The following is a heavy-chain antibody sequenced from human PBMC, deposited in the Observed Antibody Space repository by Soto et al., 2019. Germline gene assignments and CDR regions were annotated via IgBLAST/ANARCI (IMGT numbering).Heavy chain of an antibody. CDR3: ARGADSSGYLESYFDY. J-gene: IGHJ4*02. CDR1: GGSISSGGYC. CDR2: IYHSGST. V-gene: IGHV4-30-2*01. D-gene: IGHD3-22*01. Sequence: SETLSLTCAVSGGSISSGGYCWSWIRQPPGKGLEWIGYIYHSGSTYYNPSLKSRVTISVDRSKNQFSLKLSSVTAADTAVYYCARGADSSGYLESYFDYWGQGTLVTVSS.